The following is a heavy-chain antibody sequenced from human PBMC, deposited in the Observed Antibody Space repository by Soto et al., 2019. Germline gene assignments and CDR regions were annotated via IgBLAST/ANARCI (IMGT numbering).Heavy chain of an antibody. CDR2: IYYSGST. D-gene: IGHD6-19*01. CDR3: ARGTGWYDYYYYYGMDV. Sequence: PSETLSLTCTVSGGSISSYYWSWIRQPPGKGLEWIGYIYYSGSTNYNPSLKSRVTISVDTSKNQFSLKLSSVTAADTAVYYCARGTGWYDYYYYYGMDVWGQGTTVTVS. CDR1: GGSISSYY. J-gene: IGHJ6*02. V-gene: IGHV4-59*01.